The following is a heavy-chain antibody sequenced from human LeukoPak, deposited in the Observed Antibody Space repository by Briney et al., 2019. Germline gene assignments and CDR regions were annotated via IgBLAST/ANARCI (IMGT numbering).Heavy chain of an antibody. V-gene: IGHV3-11*04. D-gene: IGHD1-1*01. CDR3: ARSSWNDRWFDP. Sequence: GGSLRLSCAASGFTLSDYYMSWIRQAPGKGLEWVSYMSSSATTIYYGDSVKGRFTISRDNTKNSLYLQMNSLRAEDTAVYYCARSSWNDRWFDPWGQGTLITVSS. CDR1: GFTLSDYY. J-gene: IGHJ5*02. CDR2: MSSSATTI.